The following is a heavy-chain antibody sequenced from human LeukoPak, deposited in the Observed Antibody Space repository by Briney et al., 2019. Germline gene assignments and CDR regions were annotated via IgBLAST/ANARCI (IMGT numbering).Heavy chain of an antibody. V-gene: IGHV3-23*01. D-gene: IGHD5-18*01. CDR1: GFTFSSYA. CDR3: AKARWIQLWLS. J-gene: IGHJ5*02. Sequence: GGSLRLSCAASGFTFSSYAMSWVRQAPGKGLEWVSGISGSGGSTYYADSVKGRFTISRDNSKNTLYLQMISLRAEDTAVYYCAKARWIQLWLSWGQGTLVTVSS. CDR2: ISGSGGST.